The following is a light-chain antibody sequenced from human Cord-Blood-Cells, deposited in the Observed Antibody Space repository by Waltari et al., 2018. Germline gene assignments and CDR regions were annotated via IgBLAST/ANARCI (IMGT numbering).Light chain of an antibody. CDR2: INN. CDR1: SSNIGRNT. J-gene: IGLJ3*02. Sequence: QSVLTQPPSASGTPGQRVTISFSGSSSNIGRNTVNWYQQLPGTAPKLLIYINNQRPSGVPERFSGSKSGTSDSLAISGLQSEDEADYYCAAWDDSLNGPGFGGGTKLTVL. V-gene: IGLV1-44*01. CDR3: AAWDDSLNGPG.